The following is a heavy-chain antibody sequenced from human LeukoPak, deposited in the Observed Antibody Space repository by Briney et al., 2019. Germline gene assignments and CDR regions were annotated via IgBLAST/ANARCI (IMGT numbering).Heavy chain of an antibody. D-gene: IGHD1-26*01. CDR2: ISYDGSNK. Sequence: GGSLRLSCAASGFTFSSYAMHWVRQAPGKGLEWVAVISYDGSNKYYADSVKGRFTISRDNSKNTLYLQMNSLRAEDTAVYYCARDLGPKWELLPNLVYWGQGTLVTVSS. V-gene: IGHV3-30-3*01. CDR3: ARDLGPKWELLPNLVY. CDR1: GFTFSSYA. J-gene: IGHJ4*02.